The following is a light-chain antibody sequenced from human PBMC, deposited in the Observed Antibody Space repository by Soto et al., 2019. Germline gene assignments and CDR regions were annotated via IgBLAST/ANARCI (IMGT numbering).Light chain of an antibody. J-gene: IGLJ1*01. CDR1: SSDVGGYNY. CDR3: SSYTSSSTRV. V-gene: IGLV2-14*01. Sequence: LTQPASVSGSPGQSITISCTGTSSDVGGYNYVSWYQQHPGKAPKLMIYDVSNRPSGVSNRFSGSKSGNTASLSISGLQAEDEADYYCSSYTSSSTRVFGTGTKVTVL. CDR2: DVS.